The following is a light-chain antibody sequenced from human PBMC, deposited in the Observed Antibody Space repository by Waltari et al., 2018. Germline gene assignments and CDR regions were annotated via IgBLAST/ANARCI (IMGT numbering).Light chain of an antibody. Sequence: EIVLTQSPGTLSLAPGERATLAGRASQSVSKDLAWYQQKPGQAPRLLVYDASTKATGVPDRFSGSGWGTDFSLTISRLEPEDFAVYYCQKYGTLPATFGQGTKVQ. CDR2: DAS. J-gene: IGKJ1*01. CDR3: QKYGTLPAT. CDR1: QSVSKD. V-gene: IGKV3-20*01.